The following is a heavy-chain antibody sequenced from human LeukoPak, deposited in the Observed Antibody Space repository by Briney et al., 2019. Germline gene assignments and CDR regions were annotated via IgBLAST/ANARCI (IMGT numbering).Heavy chain of an antibody. CDR2: MNPNSGNT. V-gene: IGHV1-8*01. J-gene: IGHJ4*02. Sequence: ASVKVSCKSSGYTFTIYDIHWVRQPTGQGLEWMGWMNPNSGNTGYAQKFQGRVTMTRNTSISTAYMELSSLRSEDTAVYYSARRVAEDYWGQGTLVTVSS. CDR1: GYTFTIYD. D-gene: IGHD2-15*01. CDR3: ARRVAEDY.